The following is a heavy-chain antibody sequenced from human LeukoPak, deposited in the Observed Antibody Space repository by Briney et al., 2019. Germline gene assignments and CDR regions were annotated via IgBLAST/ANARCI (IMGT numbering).Heavy chain of an antibody. Sequence: GASVRVSCTVSRYTLTELFMHWVRQAPGKEREWMGGFDPEDGETIYAQKFQGRVTITQDTYTNPDSTEMSRVRAEDTAAYYCATGVAGAFDIWLQATMVSVSS. CDR3: ATGVAGAFDI. V-gene: IGHV1-24*01. D-gene: IGHD2-15*01. J-gene: IGHJ3*02. CDR2: FDPEDGET. CDR1: RYTLTELF.